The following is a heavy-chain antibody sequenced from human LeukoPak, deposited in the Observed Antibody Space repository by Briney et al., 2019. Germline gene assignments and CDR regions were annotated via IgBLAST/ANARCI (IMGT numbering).Heavy chain of an antibody. D-gene: IGHD5-12*01. CDR3: ARDHRYAFDN. Sequence: GGSLRLSCAVSGITLSNYGMSWVRQAPGKGLEWVAGISDSGGSTKYADSVKGRFTISRDKARNSLYLQMNSLRVEDTAMYYCARDHRYAFDNWGHGTLVTVSS. V-gene: IGHV3-23*01. CDR1: GITLSNYG. J-gene: IGHJ4*01. CDR2: ISDSGGST.